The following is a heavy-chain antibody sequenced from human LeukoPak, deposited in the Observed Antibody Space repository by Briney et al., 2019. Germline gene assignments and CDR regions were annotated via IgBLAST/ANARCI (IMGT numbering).Heavy chain of an antibody. J-gene: IGHJ6*03. V-gene: IGHV3-21*04. Sequence: PGGSLRLSCAASGFTFSSYSMTWVRQAPGKGLDWVSSINSYSSDIYYADSVKGRSTISRDNAKNSLFLQMNSLRAEDTAVYYCARVLRYCSGGNCYSGGLGYMDVWGKGTTVTISS. CDR3: ARVLRYCSGGNCYSGGLGYMDV. CDR2: INSYSSDI. D-gene: IGHD2-15*01. CDR1: GFTFSSYS.